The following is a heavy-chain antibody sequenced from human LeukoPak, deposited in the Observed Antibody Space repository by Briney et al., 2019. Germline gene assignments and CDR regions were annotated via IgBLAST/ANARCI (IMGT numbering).Heavy chain of an antibody. Sequence: ASVKVSCKASGYTFTDYYIHWVRQAPGQGLEWMGWINPNNGYTSLPQRFQGRVTMTRDTSIITAYMELSSLTSDDTGMYYCARGPTLGLDIWGQGTMVTVSS. V-gene: IGHV1-2*02. J-gene: IGHJ3*02. CDR3: ARGPTLGLDI. CDR1: GYTFTDYY. CDR2: INPNNGYT.